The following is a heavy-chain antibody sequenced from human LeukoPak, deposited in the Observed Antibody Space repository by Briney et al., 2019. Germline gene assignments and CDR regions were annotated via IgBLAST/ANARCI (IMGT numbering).Heavy chain of an antibody. Sequence: SQTLSLTCAISGDXVSSNSAAWNWIRQSPSRGLEWLGRTYYRSKWYNDYAVSVKSRITINPDTSKNQFSLQLNSVTPEDTAVYYCARAQSVYDSSGYYSDFDYWGQGTLVTVSS. CDR1: GDXVSSNSAA. J-gene: IGHJ4*02. V-gene: IGHV6-1*01. CDR2: TYYRSKWYN. D-gene: IGHD3-22*01. CDR3: ARAQSVYDSSGYYSDFDY.